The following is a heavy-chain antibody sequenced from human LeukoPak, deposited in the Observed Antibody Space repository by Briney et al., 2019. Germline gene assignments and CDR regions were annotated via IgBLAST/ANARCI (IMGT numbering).Heavy chain of an antibody. Sequence: GGSLRLSCAASGFTFSTYAMGWVRQAPGEGLEWVSSIKGGGGDPFYADSVRGRFTISRDKSKNTLYLQLNSLRPEDTAVYFCAQGGHDFNPFYYWGQGTLVTVPS. V-gene: IGHV3-23*01. J-gene: IGHJ4*02. CDR3: AQGGHDFNPFYY. CDR1: GFTFSTYA. CDR2: IKGGGGDP. D-gene: IGHD2-21*02.